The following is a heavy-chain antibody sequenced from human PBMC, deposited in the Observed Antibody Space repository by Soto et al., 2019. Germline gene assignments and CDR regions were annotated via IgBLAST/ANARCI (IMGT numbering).Heavy chain of an antibody. CDR2: MNPNSGNT. CDR1: GYTFTSYD. CDR3: ARMYCSSTSCSPLGMDV. D-gene: IGHD2-2*01. Sequence: QVQLVQSGAEVKKPGASVKVSCKASGYTFTSYDINWVRQATGQVLEWMGWMNPNSGNTGYAQKFQGRVTMTRNTSISTAYMELSSLRSEDTAVYYCARMYCSSTSCSPLGMDVWGQGTTVTVSS. V-gene: IGHV1-8*01. J-gene: IGHJ6*02.